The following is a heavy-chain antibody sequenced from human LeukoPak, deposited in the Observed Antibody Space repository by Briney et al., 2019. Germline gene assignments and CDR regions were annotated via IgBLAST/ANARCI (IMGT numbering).Heavy chain of an antibody. J-gene: IGHJ4*02. CDR2: ISAYNGNT. V-gene: IGHV1-18*01. Sequence: GASVKVSCKASGYTFTSYGISWVRQAPGQGLAWMGWISAYNGNTNYAQKLQGRVTMTTDTSTSTAYMELRSLRSDDTAVYYCARDAQGHYDQNFDYWGQGTLVTVSS. CDR3: ARDAQGHYDQNFDY. D-gene: IGHD4-17*01. CDR1: GYTFTSYG.